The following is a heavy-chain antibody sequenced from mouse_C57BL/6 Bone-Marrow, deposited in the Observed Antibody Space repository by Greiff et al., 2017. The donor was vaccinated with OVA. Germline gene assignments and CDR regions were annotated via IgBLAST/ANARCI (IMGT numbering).Heavy chain of an antibody. CDR1: GYTFTSYG. CDR3: ARTDVLYYCDY. V-gene: IGHV1-81*01. Sequence: VQLQQSGAELARPGASVKLSCKASGYTFTSYGISWVKQRTGQGLEWIGEIYPRSGNTYYNEKFKGKATLTAAKSSSTAYMELHSLTSADPAVYFYARTDVLYYCDYWGQGTTLTVTS. J-gene: IGHJ2*01. CDR2: IYPRSGNT.